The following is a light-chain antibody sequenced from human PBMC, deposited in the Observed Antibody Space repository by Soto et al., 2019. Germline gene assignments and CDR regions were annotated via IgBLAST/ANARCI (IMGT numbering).Light chain of an antibody. CDR1: QSISSY. Sequence: DIQMTQSPSSLSASVGDRVTITCRASQSISSYFNWYQQKPGKAPKLLIYAASSLQIGFPSRFSGSGSGTDFTLTISSLQPEDFATYYCQQSYSTVSFGQGTKVDIK. J-gene: IGKJ1*01. V-gene: IGKV1-39*01. CDR2: AAS. CDR3: QQSYSTVS.